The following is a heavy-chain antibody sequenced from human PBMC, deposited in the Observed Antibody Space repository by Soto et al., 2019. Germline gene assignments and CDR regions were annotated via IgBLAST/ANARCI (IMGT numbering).Heavy chain of an antibody. J-gene: IGHJ5*02. Sequence: GESLKISCKASGYSFSTYWIAWVRQMPGKGLEWMGIIYPGDSDTRYSPSFQGQVTISADKSISTAYLQWSSLKASDTAMYYCARGITFGGVIVARNNWFAPWGQGTLVTVSS. D-gene: IGHD3-16*02. V-gene: IGHV5-51*01. CDR1: GYSFSTYW. CDR3: ARGITFGGVIVARNNWFAP. CDR2: IYPGDSDT.